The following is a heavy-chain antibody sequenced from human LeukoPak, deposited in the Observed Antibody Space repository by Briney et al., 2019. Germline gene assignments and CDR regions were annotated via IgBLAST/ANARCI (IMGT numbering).Heavy chain of an antibody. V-gene: IGHV1-2*04. Sequence: ASVKVSCKASGYTFTGYYMHWVRQAPGQGLEWMGWINPNSGGTNYAQKFQGWVTMTRDTSISTAYMGLGRLRSDDTAVYYCARALPRRAAAGIGGTYNWFDPWGQGTLVTVSS. CDR1: GYTFTGYY. J-gene: IGHJ5*02. CDR3: ARALPRRAAAGIGGTYNWFDP. CDR2: INPNSGGT. D-gene: IGHD6-13*01.